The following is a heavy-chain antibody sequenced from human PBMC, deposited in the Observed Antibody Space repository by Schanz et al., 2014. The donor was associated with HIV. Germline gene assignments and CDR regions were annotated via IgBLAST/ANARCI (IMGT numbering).Heavy chain of an antibody. V-gene: IGHV3-21*01. D-gene: IGHD6-19*01. CDR1: GFSFSSYS. Sequence: ESGGGLVKPGGSLRLSCAASGFSFSSYSMNWVRQVPGKGLEWVSSISTSSGYIYYADSVKGRFTISRDNAKISLYLQMNSLRAEDTAVYYCASSPPAVAGNNYWGQGTLVTVSS. J-gene: IGHJ4*02. CDR2: ISTSSGYI. CDR3: ASSPPAVAGNNY.